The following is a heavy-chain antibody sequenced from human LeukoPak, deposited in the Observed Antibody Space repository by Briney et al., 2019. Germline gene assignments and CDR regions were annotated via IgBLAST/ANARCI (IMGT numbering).Heavy chain of an antibody. Sequence: GGSLRLSCAASGFTLDDYAMHWVRQAPGKGLEWVSLISWDGGSTYYADSVKGRFTISRDNSKNSLYLQMNSLRAEDTALYYCAKVGYDGYYYYYYMDVWGKGTTVTVSS. J-gene: IGHJ6*03. V-gene: IGHV3-43D*03. D-gene: IGHD5-12*01. CDR2: ISWDGGST. CDR3: AKVGYDGYYYYYYMDV. CDR1: GFTLDDYA.